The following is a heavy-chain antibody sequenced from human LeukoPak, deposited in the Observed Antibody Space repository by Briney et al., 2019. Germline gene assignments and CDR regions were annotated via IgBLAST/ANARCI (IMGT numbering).Heavy chain of an antibody. CDR1: GGSFSGYY. CDR2: INHSGST. D-gene: IGHD5-12*01. CDR3: ARGAESGYDPLDY. Sequence: PSETLSLTWAVYGGSFSGYYWSWIRQPPGKGLEWIGEINHSGSTNYNPSLKSRVTISVDTSKNQFSLKLSSVTAADTAVYYCARGAESGYDPLDYWGQGTLVTVSS. V-gene: IGHV4-34*01. J-gene: IGHJ4*02.